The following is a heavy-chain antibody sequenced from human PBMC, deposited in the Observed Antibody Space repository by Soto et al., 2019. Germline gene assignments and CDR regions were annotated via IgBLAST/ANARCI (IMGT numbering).Heavy chain of an antibody. CDR1: GYTFTGYY. J-gene: IGHJ6*02. Sequence: ASVKVTCKASGYTFTGYYMQWVRQPPGQGLEWMGWINPNSGGTNYAQKFQGWVTMTRDTSISTAYMELSRLRSDDTAVYHWARDPTTELYGMDFWGQGTTVTVSS. D-gene: IGHD5-12*01. V-gene: IGHV1-2*04. CDR3: ARDPTTELYGMDF. CDR2: INPNSGGT.